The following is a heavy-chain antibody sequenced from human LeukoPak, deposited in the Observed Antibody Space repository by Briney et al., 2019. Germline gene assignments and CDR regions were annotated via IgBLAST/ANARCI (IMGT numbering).Heavy chain of an antibody. CDR2: IIPIFGTA. Sequence: SVKVSCKASGGTFSSYAISWVRQAPGQGLEWMGGIIPIFGTANYAQKFQGRVTITTDESTSTAYMELSSLRSEDTAVYYCARGRNWNDDYAFDIWGQGTMVTVSS. CDR1: GGTFSSYA. J-gene: IGHJ3*02. D-gene: IGHD1-1*01. CDR3: ARGRNWNDDYAFDI. V-gene: IGHV1-69*05.